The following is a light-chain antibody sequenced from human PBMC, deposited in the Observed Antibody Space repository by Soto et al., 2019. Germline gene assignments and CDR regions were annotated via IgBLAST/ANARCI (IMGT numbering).Light chain of an antibody. J-gene: IGKJ1*01. V-gene: IGKV3-20*01. Sequence: EIVFTQAPRTLSLSPGERATLSCRASQSVTSSYLAWYQQKPGQAPRLVIYGASTRATGIPARFSGSGSGTEFTLTISSLQSEDFATYYCQQTLSFPPTFGQGTKVDI. CDR3: QQTLSFPPT. CDR1: QSVTSSY. CDR2: GAS.